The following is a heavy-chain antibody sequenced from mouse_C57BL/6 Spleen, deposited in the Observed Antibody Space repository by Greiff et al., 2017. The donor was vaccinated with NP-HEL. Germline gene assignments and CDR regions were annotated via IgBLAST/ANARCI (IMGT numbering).Heavy chain of an antibody. Sequence: QVQLQQPGAELVMPGASVKLSCKASGYTFTRYWMHWVKQRPGQGLEWIGEIDPSDSYTTYNQKFKGKSKLTVDKSSSTAYMQLSSRTSEDSAVYYCARWGLSYYGSSYGDYWGQGTTLTVSS. CDR1: GYTFTRYW. CDR3: ARWGLSYYGSSYGDY. V-gene: IGHV1-69*01. D-gene: IGHD1-1*01. J-gene: IGHJ2*01. CDR2: IDPSDSYT.